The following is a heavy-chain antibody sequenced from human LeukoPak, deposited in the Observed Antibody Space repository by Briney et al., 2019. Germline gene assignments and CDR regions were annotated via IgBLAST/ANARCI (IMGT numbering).Heavy chain of an antibody. CDR2: INPNSGGT. CDR3: ARTYYYGSGSYYTLSLDY. J-gene: IGHJ4*02. CDR1: GYTFTDYY. V-gene: IGHV1-2*02. D-gene: IGHD3-10*01. Sequence: GASVKVSCKASGYTFTDYYLHWVRQAPGQGLEWMGWINPNSGGTNYAQKFQGRVTMTRDTSISTAYMELSRLRSDDTAVYYCARTYYYGSGSYYTLSLDYWGQGTLVTVSS.